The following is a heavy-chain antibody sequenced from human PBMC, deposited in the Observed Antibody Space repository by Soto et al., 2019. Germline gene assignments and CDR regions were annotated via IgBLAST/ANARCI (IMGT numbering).Heavy chain of an antibody. Sequence: PSETLSLTCTVSGGSISSNNYYWGWIRQPPGKGQKWIGRIYYSGSTNYNQSLKHQVTISVDKSKNQFSLKLRSVTAADTAVYYCASPSPRYCSGGSCLEFPDAFDIWGQGTMVTVSS. CDR1: GGSISSNNYY. V-gene: IGHV4-39*01. CDR3: ASPSPRYCSGGSCLEFPDAFDI. J-gene: IGHJ3*02. D-gene: IGHD2-15*01. CDR2: IYYSGST.